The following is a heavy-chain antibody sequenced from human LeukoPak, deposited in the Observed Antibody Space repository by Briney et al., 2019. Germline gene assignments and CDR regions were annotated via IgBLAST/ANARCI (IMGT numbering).Heavy chain of an antibody. CDR3: ARSVGYSRSDY. J-gene: IGHJ4*02. CDR2: MNPNSGNT. D-gene: IGHD6-13*01. CDR1: GYTFTSYD. Sequence: ASVKVSCKASGYTFTSYDINWVRQATGQGLEWMGWMNPNSGNTGYAQKFHGRVTITRNTSISTAYMELSSLRSEDTAVYYCARSVGYSRSDYWGQGTLVTVSS. V-gene: IGHV1-8*03.